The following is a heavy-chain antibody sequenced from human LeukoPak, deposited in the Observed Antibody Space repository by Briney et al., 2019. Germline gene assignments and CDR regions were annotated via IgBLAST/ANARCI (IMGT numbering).Heavy chain of an antibody. CDR2: IKQDGSEK. Sequence: QPGGSLRLSCAASGFTFSSYWMSWVRQAPGKGLEWVANIKQDGSEKYYVDSVKGRFTISRDNAKNSLYLQMNSLRAEDTAVYYCASSGKRLRYFDWLLGLDDYWGQGTLVTVSS. V-gene: IGHV3-7*01. CDR3: ASSGKRLRYFDWLLGLDDY. D-gene: IGHD3-9*01. CDR1: GFTFSSYW. J-gene: IGHJ4*02.